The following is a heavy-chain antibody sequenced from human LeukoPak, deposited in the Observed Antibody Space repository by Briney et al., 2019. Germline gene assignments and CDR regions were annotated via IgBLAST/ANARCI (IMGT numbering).Heavy chain of an antibody. D-gene: IGHD5-12*01. J-gene: IGHJ4*02. CDR3: ARQGGYDFAAPDY. CDR1: GDSISGFY. Sequence: SETLSLTCTVSGDSISGFYWTWIRQPPGKGLEWIGEINHSGSTNYNPSLKSRVTISVDTSKNQFSLRLSSVTAADTAVYYCARQGGYDFAAPDYWGQGTLVTVSS. V-gene: IGHV4-34*01. CDR2: INHSGST.